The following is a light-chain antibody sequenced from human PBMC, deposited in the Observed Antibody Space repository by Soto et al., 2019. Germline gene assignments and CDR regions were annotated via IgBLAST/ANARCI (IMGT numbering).Light chain of an antibody. Sequence: EIVLTQSPGTLSLSPGERATLSCRTSQSVSSSYLAWYQQRPGQAPRLLIYGASSRATGIPDRFSDSGSGTDFTLTISRLEPEDFAVYYFQLYGRSWWTFGQGPKGEIK. CDR1: QSVSSSY. CDR3: QLYGRSWWT. V-gene: IGKV3-20*01. CDR2: GAS. J-gene: IGKJ1*01.